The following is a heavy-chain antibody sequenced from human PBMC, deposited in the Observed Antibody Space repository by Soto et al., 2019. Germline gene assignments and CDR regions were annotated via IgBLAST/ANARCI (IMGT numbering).Heavy chain of an antibody. CDR2: IYPGDSDT. Sequence: GESLKISFKGSGYTFTDYWIGWVRPLPGKGLEWMGIIYPGDSDTRYSPSLQVHVTIPVDQSTSTAYLQWNTLKASDTAMYYRARHISNFRYYYYDMDVWGQGTTVTVSS. V-gene: IGHV5-51*01. J-gene: IGHJ6*02. CDR3: ARHISNFRYYYYDMDV. CDR1: GYTFTDYW. D-gene: IGHD4-4*01.